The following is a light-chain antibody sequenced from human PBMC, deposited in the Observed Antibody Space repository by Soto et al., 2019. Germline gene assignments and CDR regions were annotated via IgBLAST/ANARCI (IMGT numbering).Light chain of an antibody. CDR3: CSYAGSSTSLVV. V-gene: IGLV2-23*02. Sequence: QSALTQPASVSGSPGQSITISCTGTSSDVGSYNLASWYQQHPGKAPKLMIYEVSKRPSGVSNRFSGSKSGNTASLTISGLQAEDEADYYCCSYAGSSTSLVVFGGGTKLTVL. CDR1: SSDVGSYNL. J-gene: IGLJ2*01. CDR2: EVS.